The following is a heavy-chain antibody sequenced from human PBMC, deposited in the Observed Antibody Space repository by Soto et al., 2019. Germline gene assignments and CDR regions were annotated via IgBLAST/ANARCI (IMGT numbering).Heavy chain of an antibody. CDR3: ASTTNPSNYDFWSGYYKEPWFDP. D-gene: IGHD3-3*01. CDR2: IYYSGST. Sequence: ASETLSLTCTVSGGSISSYYWSWIRQPPGKGLEWIGYIYYSGSTNYNPSLKSRVTISVDTSKNQFSLKLSSVTAADTAVYYCASTTNPSNYDFWSGYYKEPWFDPWGQGTLVTVSS. CDR1: GGSISSYY. J-gene: IGHJ5*02. V-gene: IGHV4-59*08.